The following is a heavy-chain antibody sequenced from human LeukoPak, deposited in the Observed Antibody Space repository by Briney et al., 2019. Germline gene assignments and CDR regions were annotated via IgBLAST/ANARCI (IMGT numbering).Heavy chain of an antibody. J-gene: IGHJ6*03. V-gene: IGHV3-21*01. CDR1: GFTFSSYS. Sequence: GGSLRLSCAASGFTFSSYSMNWVRQAPGKGLEWVSSISSSSSYIYYADSVKGRFTISRDNAKNSLYLQMNSLRAEDTAVYYCARQADEHSSSSPMDVWGKGTTVTVSS. CDR2: ISSSSSYI. CDR3: ARQADEHSSSSPMDV. D-gene: IGHD6-6*01.